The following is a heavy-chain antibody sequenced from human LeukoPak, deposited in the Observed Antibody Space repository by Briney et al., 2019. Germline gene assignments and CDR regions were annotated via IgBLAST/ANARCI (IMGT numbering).Heavy chain of an antibody. CDR2: IYYSGSP. D-gene: IGHD2-15*01. CDR1: GGSISSGGYY. CDR3: ARVVAASDIVVVVAAPHYGMDV. Sequence: SETLSLTCTVSGGSISSGGYYWSWIRQHPGKGLEWIGYIYYSGSPYYNPSLKSRVTISVDTSKNQFSLKLSSVTAADTAVYYCARVVAASDIVVVVAAPHYGMDVWGQGTTVTVSS. J-gene: IGHJ6*02. V-gene: IGHV4-31*03.